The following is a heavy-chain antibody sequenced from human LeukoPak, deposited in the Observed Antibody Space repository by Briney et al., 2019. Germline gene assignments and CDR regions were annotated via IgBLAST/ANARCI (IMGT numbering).Heavy chain of an antibody. CDR2: ISSSGSTI. V-gene: IGHV3-48*03. D-gene: IGHD6-13*01. CDR3: AREGIAAAYDEPYYYYYGMDV. J-gene: IGHJ6*02. Sequence: GGSLRLSCAASGFTFSSYEMNWVRQAPGKGLEWVSYISSSGSTIYYADSVKGRLTISRDNAKNSLYLQMNSLRAEDTAVYYCAREGIAAAYDEPYYYYYGMDVWGQGTTVTVSS. CDR1: GFTFSSYE.